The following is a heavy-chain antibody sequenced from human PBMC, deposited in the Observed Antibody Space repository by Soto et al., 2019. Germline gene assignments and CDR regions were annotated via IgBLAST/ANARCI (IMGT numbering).Heavy chain of an antibody. V-gene: IGHV3-21*06. Sequence: GGSLRLFCAASGFTLTRYSMNWVRQAPGKGLEWVSSISSTTNYIYYGDSMKGRFTISRDNAKNSLYLEMNSLRAEDTAVYYCARESEDLTSNFDYWGQGTLVTVSS. J-gene: IGHJ4*02. CDR1: GFTLTRYS. CDR3: ARESEDLTSNFDY. CDR2: ISSTTNYI.